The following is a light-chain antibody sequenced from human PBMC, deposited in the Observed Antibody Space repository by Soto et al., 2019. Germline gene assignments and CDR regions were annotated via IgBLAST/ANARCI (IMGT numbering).Light chain of an antibody. V-gene: IGKV3-15*01. CDR2: GAS. CDR1: QSVANN. Sequence: DIVMTQSPATLSVSPGERATLSCRASQSVANNVAWYQQKPGQPPRLLIYGASTRAAGVPARFSGSGYGRQFTLTISSLQSEDFAIYHCQQHNNWPPWTFGPGTKLYIK. CDR3: QQHNNWPPWT. J-gene: IGKJ1*01.